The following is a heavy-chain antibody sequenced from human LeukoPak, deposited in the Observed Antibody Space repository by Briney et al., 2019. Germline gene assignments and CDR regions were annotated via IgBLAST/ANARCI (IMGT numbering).Heavy chain of an antibody. CDR2: INHSGST. CDR1: GGSFSGYH. V-gene: IGHV4-34*01. J-gene: IGHJ5*02. Sequence: SETLSLTCAVYGGSFSGYHWSWIRQPPGKGLEWIGEINHSGSTNYNPSLKSRVTISVDTSKSQFSLKLSSVTAADTAVYYCATSVGNWFDPWGQGTLVTVSS. CDR3: ATSVGNWFDP.